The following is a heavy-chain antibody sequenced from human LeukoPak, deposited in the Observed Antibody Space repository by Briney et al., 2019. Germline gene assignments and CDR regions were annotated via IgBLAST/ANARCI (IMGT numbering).Heavy chain of an antibody. CDR1: GFTFSSYA. CDR2: ISGSGGST. D-gene: IGHD3-3*01. V-gene: IGHV3-23*01. Sequence: GGSLRLSCAASGFTFSSYAMSWVRQAPGGGLEWVSAISGSGGSTYYADSVRGRFTISRDNSKNTLYLQMNSLRAEDTAVYYCAKVPFYDFWSGYSYYFDYWGQGTLVTVSS. J-gene: IGHJ4*02. CDR3: AKVPFYDFWSGYSYYFDY.